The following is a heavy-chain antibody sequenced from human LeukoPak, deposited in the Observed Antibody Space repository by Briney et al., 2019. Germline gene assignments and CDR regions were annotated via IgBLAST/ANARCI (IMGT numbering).Heavy chain of an antibody. CDR2: ITSSSSTI. V-gene: IGHV3-48*04. CDR1: GFTLSTYS. CDR3: VRDLWLGDY. Sequence: PGGSLRLSCAASGFTLSTYSMNWVRQAPGKGLEWVSYITSSSSTIYYADSVKGRFTISRDNAKNSLYLQMNSLRAEDTAVYYCVRDLWLGDYWGQGTLVTVSS. D-gene: IGHD3-16*01. J-gene: IGHJ4*02.